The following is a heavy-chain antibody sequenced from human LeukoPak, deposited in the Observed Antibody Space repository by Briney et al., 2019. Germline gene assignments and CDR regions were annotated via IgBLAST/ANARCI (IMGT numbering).Heavy chain of an antibody. CDR3: AREYSSSSGRAFDI. V-gene: IGHV3-30-3*01. CDR1: GFTFSSYA. CDR2: ISYDGSNK. D-gene: IGHD6-6*01. Sequence: GGSLRLSCAASGFTFSSYAMHWVRQAPGKGLEWVAVISYDGSNKYYADSVKGRFTISRDNSKNSLYLQMNSLRAEDTAVYYCAREYSSSSGRAFDIWGQGTMVTVSS. J-gene: IGHJ3*02.